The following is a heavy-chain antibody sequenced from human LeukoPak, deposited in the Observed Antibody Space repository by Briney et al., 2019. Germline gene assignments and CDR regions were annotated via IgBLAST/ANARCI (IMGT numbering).Heavy chain of an antibody. V-gene: IGHV3-21*01. Sequence: GGSLRLSCPASGFTFSSCGFNWVRQAPGKGLEWVPSIGPTGTDRYYADSVRGRFTISRDNAKNSMYLQMDSLRDEDTAVYYCATETIGRHYDYWGQGTLLTVSS. D-gene: IGHD1-14*01. CDR3: ATETIGRHYDY. CDR1: GFTFSSCG. J-gene: IGHJ4*02. CDR2: IGPTGTDR.